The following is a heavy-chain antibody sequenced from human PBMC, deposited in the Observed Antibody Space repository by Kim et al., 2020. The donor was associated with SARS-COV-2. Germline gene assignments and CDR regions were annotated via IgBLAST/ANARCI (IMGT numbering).Heavy chain of an antibody. J-gene: IGHJ3*02. CDR3: ARTYGSGSSDAFDI. D-gene: IGHD3-10*01. Sequence: GESLKISCKGSGYSFTTYWIGWVRHMPGKGLDWMGIIYPGDSDIRYSPSFQGQVTISADKSISTAYLQWSSLKASDTAMYYCARTYGSGSSDAFDIWGQGTMVAVSS. V-gene: IGHV5-51*01. CDR1: GYSFTTYW. CDR2: IYPGDSDI.